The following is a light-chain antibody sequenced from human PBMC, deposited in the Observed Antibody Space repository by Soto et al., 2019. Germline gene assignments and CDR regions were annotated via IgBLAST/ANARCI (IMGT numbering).Light chain of an antibody. V-gene: IGKV1-9*01. CDR3: QQLNSYPPALT. CDR2: AAS. CDR1: QGISSY. J-gene: IGKJ4*01. Sequence: IQLTQSPSSLSASVGDRVTITCRASQGISSYLAWYQQKPGKAPKLLIYAASTLQSGVPSRFSGSGSGTDFTLSISSLQPEDFATYYCQQLNSYPPALTFGGGTKVEIK.